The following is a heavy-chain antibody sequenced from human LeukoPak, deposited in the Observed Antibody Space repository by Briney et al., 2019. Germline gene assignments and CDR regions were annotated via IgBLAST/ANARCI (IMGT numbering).Heavy chain of an antibody. D-gene: IGHD3-3*01. V-gene: IGHV4-59*08. CDR2: ISYSGSI. CDR1: GGSISNYY. CDR3: ARHIPVIWSSGYYYGMDV. J-gene: IGHJ6*02. Sequence: SETLSLTCTVSGGSISNYYWSWIRQPPGKGLEWIGYISYSGSINYNPSLRSQVAISEDTSRSQFSLRLNSVTAADTAVYYCARHIPVIWSSGYYYGMDVWGQGTTVTVSS.